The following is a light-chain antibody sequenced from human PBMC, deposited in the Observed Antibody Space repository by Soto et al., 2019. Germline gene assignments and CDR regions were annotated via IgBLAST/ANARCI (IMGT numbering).Light chain of an antibody. J-gene: IGLJ2*01. Sequence: QSALTQPPSASGSPGQSVTISCTGTSSDVGGYNYVSWYQQHSGKAPKLMIYEVTKRPSGVPDRFSGSKSDNTASLTVSGLQAEDEADYYCSSYAGSDAVVFGVGTKLTVL. V-gene: IGLV2-8*01. CDR2: EVT. CDR1: SSDVGGYNY. CDR3: SSYAGSDAVV.